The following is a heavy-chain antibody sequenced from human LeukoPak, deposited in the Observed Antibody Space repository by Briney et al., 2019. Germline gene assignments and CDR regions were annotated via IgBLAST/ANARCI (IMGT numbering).Heavy chain of an antibody. Sequence: SVKVSCKASGGTFSSYAISWVRQAPGQGLEWMGGIIPIFGTANCAQKFQGRVTITADESTSTAYMELSSLRSEDTAVYYCARHPLPGDSSGYYYFDYWGQGTLVTVSS. CDR2: IIPIFGTA. J-gene: IGHJ4*02. V-gene: IGHV1-69*13. CDR1: GGTFSSYA. D-gene: IGHD3-22*01. CDR3: ARHPLPGDSSGYYYFDY.